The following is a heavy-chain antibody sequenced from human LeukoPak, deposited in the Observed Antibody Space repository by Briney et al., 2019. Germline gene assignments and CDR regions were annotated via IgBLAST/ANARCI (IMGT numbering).Heavy chain of an antibody. D-gene: IGHD5-18*01. V-gene: IGHV4-39*01. CDR1: GDSISDSDYY. Sequence: SETLSLTCTVSGDSISDSDYYWGWIRQPPGKGLEWIGSIYYTGSTYYNPSLKSRLTISVDTSNNQFSLKLSSVTAADTAVYYCATLGYSYGTDYWGQGTLVTVSS. CDR2: IYYTGST. CDR3: ATLGYSYGTDY. J-gene: IGHJ4*02.